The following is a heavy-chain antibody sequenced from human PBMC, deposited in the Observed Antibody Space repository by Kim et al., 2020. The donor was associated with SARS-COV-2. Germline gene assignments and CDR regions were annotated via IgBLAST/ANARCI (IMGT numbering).Heavy chain of an antibody. V-gene: IGHV4-39*01. CDR3: ARLTVAGNYYFDY. D-gene: IGHD6-19*01. J-gene: IGHJ4*02. Sequence: YNPTLKSRVTISVDTSKNQFSLKLSSVTAADTAVYYCARLTVAGNYYFDYWGQGTLVTVSS.